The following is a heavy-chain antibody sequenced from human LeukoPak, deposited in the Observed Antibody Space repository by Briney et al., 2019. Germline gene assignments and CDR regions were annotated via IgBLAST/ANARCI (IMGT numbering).Heavy chain of an antibody. CDR3: AREGGYYGSGSYYKFRLYFDY. Sequence: PGGSLRLSCAASGFTFSTYTMNWVRQAPGKGLEWVSSISSSSSYIYYADSVKGRFTISRDNAKNSLYLQMNSLRAEDTAVYYCAREGGYYGSGSYYKFRLYFDYWGQGTLVTVSS. D-gene: IGHD3-10*01. CDR1: GFTFSTYT. J-gene: IGHJ4*02. V-gene: IGHV3-21*01. CDR2: ISSSSSYI.